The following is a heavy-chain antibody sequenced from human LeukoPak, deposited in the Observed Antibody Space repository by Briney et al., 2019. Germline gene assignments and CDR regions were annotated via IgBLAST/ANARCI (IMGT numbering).Heavy chain of an antibody. D-gene: IGHD6-13*01. CDR2: IFYSGST. V-gene: IGHV4-59*08. Sequence: SETLSLTCTVSGDSISSYYWSWIRQPPGKGLEWIGYIFYSGSTNHNPSLKSRVTISVDTSKNQFSLKLSSVTAADTAVYYCARTYSSSWIDYWGQGTLVTVSS. CDR3: ARTYSSSWIDY. J-gene: IGHJ4*02. CDR1: GDSISSYY.